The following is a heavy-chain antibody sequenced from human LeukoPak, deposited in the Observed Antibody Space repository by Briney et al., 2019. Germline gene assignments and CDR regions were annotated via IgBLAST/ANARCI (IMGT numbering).Heavy chain of an antibody. V-gene: IGHV4-34*01. D-gene: IGHD4-17*01. J-gene: IGHJ4*02. CDR1: GGSFSGYY. Sequence: PSETLSLTCAVYGGSFSGYYWSWIRQPPGKGLEWIGEINHSGSTNYNPSLKSRVTMSVDTSKNQFSLKLSSVTAADTAVYYCARVPDEHDYGDYHFDYWGQGTLVTVSS. CDR2: INHSGST. CDR3: ARVPDEHDYGDYHFDY.